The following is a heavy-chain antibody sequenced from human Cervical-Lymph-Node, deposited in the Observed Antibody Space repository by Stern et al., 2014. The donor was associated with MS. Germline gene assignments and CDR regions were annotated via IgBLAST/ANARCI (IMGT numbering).Heavy chain of an antibody. CDR1: GGSFSGYY. J-gene: IGHJ4*02. CDR2: IKHSGST. CDR3: ARVQGSGSYSLYYFDY. D-gene: IGHD3-10*01. V-gene: IGHV4-34*01. Sequence: QVQLQQWGAGLLKPSETLSLTCAVYGGSFSGYYWSWIRQPPGKGLEWIGEIKHSGSTNYNPSLKSRVTISVDTSKNQFSLKLSSVTAADTAVYYCARVQGSGSYSLYYFDYWGQGTLVTVSS.